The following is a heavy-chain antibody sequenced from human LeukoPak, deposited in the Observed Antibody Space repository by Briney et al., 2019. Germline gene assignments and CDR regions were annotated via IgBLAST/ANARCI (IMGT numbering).Heavy chain of an antibody. CDR1: GYTFTGYY. CDR2: INPNSGGT. J-gene: IGHJ6*03. CDR3: AREPTSSSWYGYYYMDV. V-gene: IGHV1-2*06. Sequence: ASVKVSCKASGYTFTGYYMHWVRQAPGQGLEWMGRINPNSGGTNYAQKFQGRVTMTRDTSISTAYMELSRLRSVDTAVYYCAREPTSSSWYGYYYMDVWGKGTTVTVSS. D-gene: IGHD6-13*01.